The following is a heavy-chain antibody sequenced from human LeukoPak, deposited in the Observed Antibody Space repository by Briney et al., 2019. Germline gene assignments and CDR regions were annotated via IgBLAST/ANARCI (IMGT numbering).Heavy chain of an antibody. J-gene: IGHJ3*02. Sequence: VASVKVSCKTSGYTFTSYGISWVRQAPGQGLEWMGWIDAYTGNTNYAQKLQGRVTMTTDTSTSTAYMELRSLRSDDTAVFYCARIEALWAFDIWGQGTMVTVSS. V-gene: IGHV1-18*01. CDR1: GYTFTSYG. D-gene: IGHD3-16*01. CDR3: ARIEALWAFDI. CDR2: IDAYTGNT.